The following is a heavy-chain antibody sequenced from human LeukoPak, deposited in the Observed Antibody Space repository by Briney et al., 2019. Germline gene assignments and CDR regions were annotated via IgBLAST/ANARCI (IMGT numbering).Heavy chain of an antibody. Sequence: GGSLRLSCAASVFTFSNYWMGGVRQAPGKGREGVANIKQDGSEIYYVDSVKGRFTISRDTAKDSLYLQMNSLRAEDTAVYYCARDRGHSGYDLYDYWGQGTLVTVSS. CDR1: VFTFSNYW. V-gene: IGHV3-7*01. J-gene: IGHJ4*02. CDR3: ARDRGHSGYDLYDY. CDR2: IKQDGSEI. D-gene: IGHD5-12*01.